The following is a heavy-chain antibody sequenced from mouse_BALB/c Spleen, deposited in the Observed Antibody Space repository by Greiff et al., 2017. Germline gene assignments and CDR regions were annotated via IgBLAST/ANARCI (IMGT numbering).Heavy chain of an antibody. CDR1: GYTFTSYW. CDR3: ARGGYAPQFDY. Sequence: QVQLQQPGADLVKPGASVKLSCKASGYTFTSYWMHWVKQRPGQGLEWIGEINPSNGRTNYNEKFKSKATLTVDKSSSTAYMQLSSLTSEDSAVYYCARGGYAPQFDYWGQGTTLTVAS. D-gene: IGHD2-10*02. CDR2: INPSNGRT. V-gene: IGHV1S81*02. J-gene: IGHJ2*01.